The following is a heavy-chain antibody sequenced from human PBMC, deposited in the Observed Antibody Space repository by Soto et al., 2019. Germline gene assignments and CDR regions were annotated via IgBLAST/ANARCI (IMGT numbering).Heavy chain of an antibody. CDR2: IKQDGSEK. J-gene: IGHJ6*03. CDR3: ARDNSETYYYYYYMDV. Sequence: GGSLRLSCAASGFTFSSYWMSWVRQAPGKGLEWVANIKQDGSEKYYVDSVKGRFTISRDNAKNSLYLQMNSLRAEDTAVYYCARDNSETYYYYYYMDVWGKGTTVTVSS. D-gene: IGHD5-18*01. CDR1: GFTFSSYW. V-gene: IGHV3-7*01.